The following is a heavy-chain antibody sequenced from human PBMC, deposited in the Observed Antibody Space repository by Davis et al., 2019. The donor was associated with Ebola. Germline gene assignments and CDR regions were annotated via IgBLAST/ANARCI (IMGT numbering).Heavy chain of an antibody. CDR3: ARAEGYCSGGHCYTKFDF. J-gene: IGHJ4*02. D-gene: IGHD2-15*01. CDR2: IKEDGSQK. CDR1: GFTFSTYW. V-gene: IGHV3-7*01. Sequence: PGGSLRLSCAASGFTFSTYWMSWVRQAPGKGLEWVANIKEDGSQKYYVDSVKGRFTISRDTADNSLYLQMNSLRPEDTAVYYCARAEGYCSGGHCYTKFDFWGQGILVTVSS.